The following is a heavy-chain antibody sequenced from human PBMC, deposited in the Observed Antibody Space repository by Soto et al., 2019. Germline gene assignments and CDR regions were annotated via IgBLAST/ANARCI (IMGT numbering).Heavy chain of an antibody. V-gene: IGHV3-74*01. J-gene: IGHJ4*02. CDR3: ARDQGYCSGGSCYVAGY. Sequence: EVQLVESGGGLVQPGGSLRLSCAASGFTFSSYWRHWVRQVPGKGLVWVSRINSDGSSTGYADSVMGRFTISRDNAKNTLYLQMNSLRAEDTAVYYCARDQGYCSGGSCYVAGYWGQGTLVTVSS. CDR1: GFTFSSYW. D-gene: IGHD2-15*01. CDR2: INSDGSST.